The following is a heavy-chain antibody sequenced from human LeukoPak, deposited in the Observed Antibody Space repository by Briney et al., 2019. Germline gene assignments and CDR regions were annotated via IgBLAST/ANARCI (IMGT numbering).Heavy chain of an antibody. V-gene: IGHV4-59*11. CDR2: IRYSGRT. Sequence: SETLSLTCSVSGGSISRHFWSWIRQPQGKGLDWIAFIRYSGRTKYNPSLQSRVTISIDTSENNFSLKLTSVTAADTAVYYCARLLDNDSSGDPDTFDMWGQGTVVSVSS. CDR1: GGSISRHF. D-gene: IGHD3-22*01. J-gene: IGHJ3*02. CDR3: ARLLDNDSSGDPDTFDM.